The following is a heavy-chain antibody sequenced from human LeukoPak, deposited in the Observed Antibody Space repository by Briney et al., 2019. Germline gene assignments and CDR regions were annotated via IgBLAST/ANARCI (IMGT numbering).Heavy chain of an antibody. CDR1: GFTFSSYA. V-gene: IGHV3-30-3*01. Sequence: QSGGSLRLSCAASGFTFSSYAMHWVRQAPGKGLEWVAVISYDGSNKYYADSVKGRFTISRDNSKNTLYLQMNSLRAEDTAVYYCARDFLVRWYPDPPGYWGQGTLVTVSS. D-gene: IGHD4-23*01. J-gene: IGHJ4*02. CDR2: ISYDGSNK. CDR3: ARDFLVRWYPDPPGY.